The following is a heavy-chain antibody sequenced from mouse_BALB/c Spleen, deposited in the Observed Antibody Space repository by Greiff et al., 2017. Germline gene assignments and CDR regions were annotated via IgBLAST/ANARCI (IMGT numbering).Heavy chain of an antibody. CDR3: ATPARGYAMDY. CDR2: IYPGDGDT. J-gene: IGHJ4*01. D-gene: IGHD3-1*01. V-gene: IGHV1-87*01. Sequence: VHLVESGAELARPGASVKLSCKASGYTFTSYWMQWVKQRPGQGLEWIGAIYPGDGDTRYTQKFKGKATLTADKSSSTAYMQLSSLASEDSAVYYCATPARGYAMDYWGQGTSVTVSS. CDR1: GYTFTSYW.